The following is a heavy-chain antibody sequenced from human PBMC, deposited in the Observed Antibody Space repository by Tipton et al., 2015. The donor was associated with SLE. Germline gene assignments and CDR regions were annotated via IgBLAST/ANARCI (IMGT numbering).Heavy chain of an antibody. J-gene: IGHJ3*02. CDR3: ARAFFDYYDILTGCSPGAFDI. D-gene: IGHD3-9*01. CDR2: IYYSGNT. V-gene: IGHV4-59*01. Sequence: LSLTCAVSGGSITSSYWSWIRQPPGKGLEWIGYIYYSGNTKYNPSLKSRVTISVDTSKNQFSLKLSSVTAADTALYYCARAFFDYYDILTGCSPGAFDIWGQGTMVTVSS. CDR1: GGSITSSY.